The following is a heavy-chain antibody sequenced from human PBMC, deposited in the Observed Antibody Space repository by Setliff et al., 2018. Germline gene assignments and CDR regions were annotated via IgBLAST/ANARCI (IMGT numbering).Heavy chain of an antibody. CDR2: ISAYNGNT. J-gene: IGHJ4*02. CDR3: ARAPPPYDSSGYYPREDYFDY. Sequence: GASVKVSCKVSGYTLTELSRHWVRQAPGKGLEWMGWISAYNGNTNYAQKLQGRVTMTTDTSTSTAYMELRSLRSDDTAVYYCARAPPPYDSSGYYPREDYFDYWGQGTLVTVSS. V-gene: IGHV1-18*01. CDR1: GYTLTELS. D-gene: IGHD3-22*01.